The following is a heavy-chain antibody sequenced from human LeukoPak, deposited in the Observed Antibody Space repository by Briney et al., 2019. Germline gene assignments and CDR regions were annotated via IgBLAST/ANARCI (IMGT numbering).Heavy chain of an antibody. CDR1: GAGFSINT. D-gene: IGHD2-2*02. V-gene: IGHV1-69*02. CDR3: ASGERDIVVVPAAIRFFTGMDV. J-gene: IGHJ6*02. CDR2: IIPILSIA. Sequence: SVNLSLTCSGAGFSINTYCWSWLRHAPGKGRKWMIIPILSIANYAQKCQGRVTITADKSTSIAYMELSSLRSEDTAVYYCASGERDIVVVPAAIRFFTGMDVWGQGTTVTVSS.